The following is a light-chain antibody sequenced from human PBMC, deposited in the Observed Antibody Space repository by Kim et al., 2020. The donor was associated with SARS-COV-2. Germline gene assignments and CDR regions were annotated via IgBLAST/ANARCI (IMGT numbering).Light chain of an antibody. CDR1: SSDVGSYNL. CDR2: ELD. V-gene: IGLV2-23*02. J-gene: IGLJ1*01. Sequence: QSVLTQPASVSGSPGQSITISCTGASSDVGSYNLVSWYQQHPGKAPKLMIYELDKRPSGVSNRFSGSKSGNTASLTISGLQTEDEADYYCCSCAGGRAYVFGTGTKVTVL. CDR3: CSCAGGRAYV.